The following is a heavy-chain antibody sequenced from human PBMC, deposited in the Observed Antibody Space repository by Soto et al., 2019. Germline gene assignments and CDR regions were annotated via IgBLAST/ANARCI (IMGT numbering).Heavy chain of an antibody. V-gene: IGHV3-23*01. Sequence: EVQLLESGGGLVQPGGSLRLSCAASGFTFSSYAMSWVRQAPGKGLEWVSAISGSGGSTYYADSLKGRFTISRDNSKNTLYLQMNSLRAEDTAVYYCAIKSREGGRGDWGQGTLVTVSS. CDR2: ISGSGGST. D-gene: IGHD3-16*01. CDR3: AIKSREGGRGD. J-gene: IGHJ4*02. CDR1: GFTFSSYA.